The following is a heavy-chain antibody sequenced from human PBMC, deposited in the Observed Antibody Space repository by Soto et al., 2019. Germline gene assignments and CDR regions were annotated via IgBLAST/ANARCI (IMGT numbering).Heavy chain of an antibody. CDR2: ISGSGVST. CDR3: AKGYDNSGYSAHDAFDM. V-gene: IGHV3-23*01. J-gene: IGHJ3*02. Sequence: GGSLRLSCAASGFTFSIYAMSWVRQAPGKGLEWVSGISGSGVSTYYADSVNGRSTISRDNSKNTLYLHMNSLRVEDTAVYYCAKGYDNSGYSAHDAFDMWGPGTMVTVSS. D-gene: IGHD3-22*01. CDR1: GFTFSIYA.